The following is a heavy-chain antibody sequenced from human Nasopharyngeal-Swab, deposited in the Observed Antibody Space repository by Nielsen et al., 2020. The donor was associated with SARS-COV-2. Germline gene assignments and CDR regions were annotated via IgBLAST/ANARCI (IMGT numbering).Heavy chain of an antibody. J-gene: IGHJ3*02. CDR3: ARSASGYDSSGYYGYAFDI. CDR2: INYSGST. D-gene: IGHD3-22*01. V-gene: IGHV4-34*01. CDR1: GGSFSGYY. Sequence: SETLSLTCAVYGGSFSGYYWNWIRQPPGKGLEWIGEINYSGSTNYNPSLKSRVTISVDTSKKQFSLKLSSVTAADTAVYYCARSASGYDSSGYYGYAFDIWGQGTMVTVSS.